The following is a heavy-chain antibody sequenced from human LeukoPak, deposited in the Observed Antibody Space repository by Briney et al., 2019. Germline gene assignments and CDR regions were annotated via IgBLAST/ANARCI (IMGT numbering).Heavy chain of an antibody. CDR3: AQLDYYDSSGYYSDY. CDR1: GFTFSSYG. J-gene: IGHJ4*02. Sequence: GGSLRLSCAASGFTFSSYGMHWVRQAPGKGLEWVAFIRYDGSNKYYADSVKGRFTISRDNSKNTLYLQMNSLRAEDTAVYYCAQLDYYDSSGYYSDYWGRGTLVTVSS. CDR2: IRYDGSNK. D-gene: IGHD3-22*01. V-gene: IGHV3-30*02.